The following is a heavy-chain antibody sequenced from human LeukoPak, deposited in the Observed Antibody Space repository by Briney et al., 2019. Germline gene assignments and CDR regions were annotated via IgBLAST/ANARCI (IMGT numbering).Heavy chain of an antibody. CDR1: GFSFSDYN. Sequence: PGGSLRLSCAASGFSFSDYNMIWVRQAPGKGLEWVSSISSTSSYIYYADSLKGRFTISRDNARNSVYLQLNSLRGEDTAVYYCARYSGSYRRTFDVWGQGTVVTVSS. CDR3: ARYSGSYRRTFDV. J-gene: IGHJ3*01. CDR2: ISSTSSYI. D-gene: IGHD1-26*01. V-gene: IGHV3-21*06.